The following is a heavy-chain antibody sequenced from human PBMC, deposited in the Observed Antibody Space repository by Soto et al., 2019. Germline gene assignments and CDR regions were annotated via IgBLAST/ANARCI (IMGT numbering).Heavy chain of an antibody. CDR2: MNPNSGNT. D-gene: IGHD3-10*01. V-gene: IGHV1-8*01. CDR1: GYTFTSYD. J-gene: IGHJ3*02. Sequence: ASVKVSCKASGYTFTSYDINWVRQATGQGLEWMGWMNPNSGNTGYAQKFQGRVTMTRNTSISTAYMELSSLRSEDTAVYYCARVAYYYGSGSYFAFEIWGQGTMVTVSS. CDR3: ARVAYYYGSGSYFAFEI.